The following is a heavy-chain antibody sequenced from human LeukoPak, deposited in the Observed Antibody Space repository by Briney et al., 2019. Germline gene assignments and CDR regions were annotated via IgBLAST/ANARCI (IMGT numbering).Heavy chain of an antibody. D-gene: IGHD2-15*01. Sequence: GGSLRLSCAASGFTFSSYSMNWVRQAPGKGLEWVSSISSSSSYIYYADSVKGRFTISRDNAKNSLYLQMNSLRAEDTAMYYCATYTVVTEFSDYWGQGTLVTVSS. J-gene: IGHJ4*02. CDR1: GFTFSSYS. CDR3: ATYTVVTEFSDY. V-gene: IGHV3-21*01. CDR2: ISSSSSYI.